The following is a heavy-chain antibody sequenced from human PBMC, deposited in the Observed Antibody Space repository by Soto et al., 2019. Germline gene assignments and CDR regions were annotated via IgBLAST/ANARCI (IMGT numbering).Heavy chain of an antibody. J-gene: IGHJ4*02. CDR2: IYSGGST. D-gene: IGHD3-10*01. V-gene: IGHV3-53*01. Sequence: PGGSLRLSCAASGFTVSSNYMSWVRQAPGKGLEWVSVIYSGGSTYYADSVKGRFTISRDNSKNTLYLQMNSLRAEDTAVYYCARGYYGSGSYYKSGDYFDYWGQGTLVTVSS. CDR1: GFTVSSNY. CDR3: ARGYYGSGSYYKSGDYFDY.